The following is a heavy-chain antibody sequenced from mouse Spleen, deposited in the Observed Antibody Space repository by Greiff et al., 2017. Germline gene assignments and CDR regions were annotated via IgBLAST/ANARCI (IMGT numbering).Heavy chain of an antibody. D-gene: IGHD2-3*01. CDR2: IWSDGST. CDR1: GFSLTSYG. Sequence: QVQLKESGPGLVAPSQSLSITCTVSGFSLTSYGVHWVRQPPGKGLEWLVVIWSDGSTTYNSALKSRLSISKDNSKSQVFLKINSLQTDDTAMYYCARQGGYYPHWYFDVWGTGTTGTVSS. CDR3: ARQGGYYPHWYFDV. V-gene: IGHV2-6-1*01. J-gene: IGHJ1*03.